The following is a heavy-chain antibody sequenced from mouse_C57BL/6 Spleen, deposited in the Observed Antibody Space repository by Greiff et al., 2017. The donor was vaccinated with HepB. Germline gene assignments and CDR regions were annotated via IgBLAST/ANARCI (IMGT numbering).Heavy chain of an antibody. CDR1: GFTFSSYA. V-gene: IGHV5-4*03. J-gene: IGHJ1*03. CDR2: ISDGGSYT. Sequence: EVKLMESGGGLVKPGGSLKLSCAASGFTFSSYAMSWVRQTPEKRLEWVATISDGGSYTYYPDNVKGRFTISRDNAKNNLYLQMSHLKSEDTAMYYCARVLYGSSHWYFDVWGTGTTVTVSS. CDR3: ARVLYGSSHWYFDV. D-gene: IGHD1-1*01.